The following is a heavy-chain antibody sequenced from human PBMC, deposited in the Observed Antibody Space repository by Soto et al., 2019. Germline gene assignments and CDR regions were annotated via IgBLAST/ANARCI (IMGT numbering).Heavy chain of an antibody. J-gene: IGHJ4*02. V-gene: IGHV4-30-4*01. CDR1: GGSISSGDYY. CDR2: IYYSGST. D-gene: IGHD3-9*01. CDR3: ARAMRRPYYDILTGSLLLDY. Sequence: PSETLSLTCTVSGGSISSGDYYWSWIRQPPGKGLEWIGYIYYSGSTYYNPSLKSRVTISVDTTKNQFSLKLSSVTAADTAVYYCARAMRRPYYDILTGSLLLDYWGQGTLVTVSS.